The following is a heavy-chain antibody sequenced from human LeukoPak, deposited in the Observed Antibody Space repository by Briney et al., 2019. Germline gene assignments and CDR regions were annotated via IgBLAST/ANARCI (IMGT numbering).Heavy chain of an antibody. D-gene: IGHD2-21*02. CDR2: IWYGGSNK. Sequence: PGRSLRLSCAASGFTFSSYGMHWVRQAPGKGLEWVSVIWYGGSNKYYADSVKGRFTISRDNSKNTLYLQMNSLRAEDTAVYYCAKDPGWGTATEAGWFDPWGQGTLVTVSS. J-gene: IGHJ5*02. CDR3: AKDPGWGTATEAGWFDP. CDR1: GFTFSSYG. V-gene: IGHV3-33*06.